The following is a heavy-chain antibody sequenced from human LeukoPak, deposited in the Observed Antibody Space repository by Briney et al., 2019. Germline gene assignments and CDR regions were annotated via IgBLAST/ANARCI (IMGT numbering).Heavy chain of an antibody. CDR1: GYTFTSYD. V-gene: IGHV1-8*01. D-gene: IGHD6-19*01. Sequence: ASVKVSCKASGYTFTSYDINWVRQATGQGLEWMGWMNPNSGNTGYAQKLQGRVTMTTDTSTSTAYMELRSLRSDDTAVYYCAISSGWYYAFDIWGQGTMVTVSS. CDR3: AISSGWYYAFDI. CDR2: MNPNSGNT. J-gene: IGHJ3*02.